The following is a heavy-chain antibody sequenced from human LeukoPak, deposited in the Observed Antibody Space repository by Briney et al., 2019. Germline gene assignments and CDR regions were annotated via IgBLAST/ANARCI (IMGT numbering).Heavy chain of an antibody. CDR3: ARDLYDILTGLDY. V-gene: IGHV3-30-3*01. CDR1: GFTFSSYA. D-gene: IGHD3-9*01. J-gene: IGHJ4*02. CDR2: ISYDGSNK. Sequence: GRSLRLSCAASGFTFSSYAMHWVRQAPGKGLEWVAVISYDGSNKYYADSVKGRLTISRDNSKNTLYLQMNSLRAEDTAVYYCARDLYDILTGLDYWGQGTLVTVSS.